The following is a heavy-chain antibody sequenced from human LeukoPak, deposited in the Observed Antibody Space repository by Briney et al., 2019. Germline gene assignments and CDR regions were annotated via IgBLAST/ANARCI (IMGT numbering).Heavy chain of an antibody. CDR3: AKDGDRYYDSSGHFDY. CDR1: GFMFSSYG. D-gene: IGHD3-22*01. J-gene: IGHJ4*02. Sequence: SGGSLRLSCAASGFMFSSYGMYWVRQAPGKGLEWVTFITYDGSNKYYADSVKGRFTISRDNSKHTLYLQMNSLTAEDTAVYYCAKDGDRYYDSSGHFDYWGQGTLVTVSS. V-gene: IGHV3-30*02. CDR2: ITYDGSNK.